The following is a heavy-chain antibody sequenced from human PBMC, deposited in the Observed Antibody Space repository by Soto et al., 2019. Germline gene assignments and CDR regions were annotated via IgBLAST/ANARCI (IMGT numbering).Heavy chain of an antibody. D-gene: IGHD6-6*01. V-gene: IGHV3-23*01. Sequence: PGGSLRLSCAASGFTFSSYAMSWVRQAPGKGLEWVSAISGSGGSTYYADSVKGRFTISRDNSKNTLYLQMNSLRAEDTAVYYCAKGKYSSPARNWFDPWGQGTLVTVSS. CDR3: AKGKYSSPARNWFDP. CDR2: ISGSGGST. J-gene: IGHJ5*02. CDR1: GFTFSSYA.